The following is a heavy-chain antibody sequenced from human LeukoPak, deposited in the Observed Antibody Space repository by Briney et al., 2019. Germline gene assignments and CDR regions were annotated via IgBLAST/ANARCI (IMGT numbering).Heavy chain of an antibody. D-gene: IGHD1-26*01. J-gene: IGHJ4*02. CDR2: ISAYNGNT. CDR1: GYTFTGYY. CDR3: ARDDFDSGSYFPDY. V-gene: IGHV1-18*04. Sequence: ASVKVSCKASGYTFTGYYMHWVRQAPGQGLEWMGWISAYNGNTNYAQKLQGRVTMTTDTSTSTAYMELRSLRSDDTAVYYCARDDFDSGSYFPDYWGQGTLVTVSS.